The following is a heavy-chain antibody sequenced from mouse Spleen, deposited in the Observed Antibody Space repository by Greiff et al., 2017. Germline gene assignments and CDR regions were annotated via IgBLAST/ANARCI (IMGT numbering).Heavy chain of an antibody. CDR1: GFTFSSYA. CDR3: ARDGGRYYFDY. V-gene: IGHV5-4*01. Sequence: EVKLEESGGGLVKPGGSLKLSCAASGFTFSSYAMSWVRQTPEKRLEWVATISDGGSYTYYPDNVKGRFTISRDNAKNNLYLQMSHLKSEDTAMYYCARDGGRYYFDYWGQGTTLTVSS. J-gene: IGHJ2*01. CDR2: ISDGGSYT.